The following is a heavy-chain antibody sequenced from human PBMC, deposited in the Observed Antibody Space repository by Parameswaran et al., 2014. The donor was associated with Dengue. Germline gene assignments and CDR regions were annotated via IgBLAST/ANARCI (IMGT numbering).Heavy chain of an antibody. J-gene: IGHJ5*02. Sequence: SWVRQAPGQGLEWMGRILPIFGTTNYAQKFQGRVTITADESTSTAYMELSSLTSEDTAVYYCARLKGPGSYSGGNWFDPWGQGTLVTVSS. CDR3: ARLKGPGSYSGGNWFDP. D-gene: IGHD3-10*01. CDR2: ILPIFGTT. V-gene: IGHV1-69*15.